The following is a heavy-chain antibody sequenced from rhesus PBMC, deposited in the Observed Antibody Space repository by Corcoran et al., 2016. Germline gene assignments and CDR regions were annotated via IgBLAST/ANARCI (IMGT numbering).Heavy chain of an antibody. CDR3: ARGGYSGYSYFPFDY. CDR1: GYSISSGYY. J-gene: IGHJ4*01. CDR2: ITYSGRT. V-gene: IGHV4-122*02. Sequence: QVQLQESGPGLVKPSETLPLTCAVSGYSISSGYYWSWIRQPPGKGREWMGYITYSGRTSYNPTRKSRVTIARDTTKNQVSLKLSSVTAADTAVYYCARGGYSGYSYFPFDYWGQGVLVTVSS. D-gene: IGHD5-42*01.